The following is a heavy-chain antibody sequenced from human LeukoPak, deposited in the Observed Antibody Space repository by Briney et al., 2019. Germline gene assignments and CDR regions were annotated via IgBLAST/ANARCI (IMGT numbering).Heavy chain of an antibody. CDR3: AKMSDSSWYLGWFDP. D-gene: IGHD6-13*01. CDR1: KFTFSTSA. J-gene: IGHJ5*02. V-gene: IGHV3-23*01. Sequence: GGSLRLSCAAPKFTFSTSALSWVRQAPGRGLEWVSGISGSGAKAYYSDSVKGRFTISRDNSKNTLYLQMNSLRAEDTAVYYCAKMSDSSWYLGWFDPWGQGTLVTVSS. CDR2: ISGSGAKA.